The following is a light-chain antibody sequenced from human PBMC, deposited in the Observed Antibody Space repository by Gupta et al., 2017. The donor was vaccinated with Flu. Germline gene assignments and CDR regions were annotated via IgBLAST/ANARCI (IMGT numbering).Light chain of an antibody. CDR3: QTWGTGRV. CDR2: LNSDGSH. V-gene: IGLV4-69*01. CDR1: SGHSSYA. Sequence: QLVLPPSPSASASLGASVKLTCTLSSGHSSYAIAWHQQQPEKGPRYLMKLNSDGSHSKGDGIPDRFSGSSSGAERYLTISRLQSEDEADYYCQTWGTGRVFGGGTKLTVL. J-gene: IGLJ3*02.